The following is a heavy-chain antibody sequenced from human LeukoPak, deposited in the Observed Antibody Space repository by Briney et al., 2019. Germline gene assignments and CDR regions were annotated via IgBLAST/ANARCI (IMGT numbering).Heavy chain of an antibody. CDR3: ARVYFYDSGPPDF. CDR2: ISGSGGNI. CDR1: GFAFSDYY. J-gene: IGHJ4*02. D-gene: IGHD3-22*01. Sequence: GGSLRLSCAASGFAFSDYYMSWIRQAPGKGLEWVSHISGSGGNIYYTDSVKGRFTISGDNAKNSLYLQMNSLRAEDTAVYYCARVYFYDSGPPDFWGQGTLVTVSS. V-gene: IGHV3-11*01.